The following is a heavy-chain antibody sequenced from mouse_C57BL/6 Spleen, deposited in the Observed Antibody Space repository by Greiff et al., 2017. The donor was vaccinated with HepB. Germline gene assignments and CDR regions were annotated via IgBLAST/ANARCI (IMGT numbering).Heavy chain of an antibody. CDR1: GFTFSSYA. V-gene: IGHV5-9-1*02. CDR3: TREGRYYGSSDFDY. CDR2: ISSGGGYI. Sequence: EVQRVESGEGLVKPGGSLKLSCAASGFTFSSYAMSWVRQTPEKRLEWVAYISSGGGYIYYADTVKGRFTISRDNARNTLYLQMSSLKSEDTAMYYCTREGRYYGSSDFDYWGQGTTLTVSS. J-gene: IGHJ2*01. D-gene: IGHD1-1*01.